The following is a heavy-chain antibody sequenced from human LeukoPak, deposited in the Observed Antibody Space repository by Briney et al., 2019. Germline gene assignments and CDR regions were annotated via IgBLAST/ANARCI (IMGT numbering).Heavy chain of an antibody. J-gene: IGHJ3*02. V-gene: IGHV4-39*01. CDR2: IYYGGST. CDR3: ARALRYCSGGSCYGDAFDI. CDR1: GGSISSSDYY. Sequence: SETLSLTCTVSGGSISSSDYYWGWIRQPPGKGLEWIGSIYYGGSTYYNPSLKSRVTISVDTSMNQFSLKLSFVTTADAAVYYCARALRYCSGGSCYGDAFDIWGQGTMVTVSS. D-gene: IGHD2-15*01.